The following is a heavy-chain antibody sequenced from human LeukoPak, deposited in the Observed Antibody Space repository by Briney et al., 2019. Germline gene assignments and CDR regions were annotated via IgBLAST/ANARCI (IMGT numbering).Heavy chain of an antibody. CDR3: ASFDSSGYNLFDP. J-gene: IGHJ5*02. D-gene: IGHD3-22*01. Sequence: PGGSLRLSCAASGFTFSSYSMNWVRQAPGKGLEWVSSISSSSSYIYYAYSVKGRFTISRDNAKNSLYLQMNSLRAEDTAVYYCASFDSSGYNLFDPWGQGTLVTVSS. V-gene: IGHV3-21*01. CDR2: ISSSSSYI. CDR1: GFTFSSYS.